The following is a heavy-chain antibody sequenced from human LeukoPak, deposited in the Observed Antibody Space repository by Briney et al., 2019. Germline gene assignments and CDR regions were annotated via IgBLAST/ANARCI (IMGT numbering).Heavy chain of an antibody. CDR1: GGSISSGDYY. CDR3: ARQNYSGSVPGDF. J-gene: IGHJ4*02. Sequence: SQTLSLTCTVSGGSISSGDYYWSWIRQPPGKGLEWIGYIYYSGSTYYNPSLKSRVTISVDTSKNQFFLNLSSVTAADTAVYYCARQNYSGSVPGDFWGQGALVTVSS. D-gene: IGHD3-10*01. CDR2: IYYSGST. V-gene: IGHV4-30-4*01.